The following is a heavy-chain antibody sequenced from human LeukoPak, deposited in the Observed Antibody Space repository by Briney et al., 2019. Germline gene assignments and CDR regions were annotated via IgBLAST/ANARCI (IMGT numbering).Heavy chain of an antibody. J-gene: IGHJ5*02. CDR3: ARDLYSSSSRSFDP. CDR2: IYYSGST. CDR1: GGSISSSSYY. Sequence: SETLSLTCTVSGGSISSSSYYWGWIRQPPGKGLEWIGSIYYSGSTYYNPSLKSRVPISVDTSKNKFSLKLSSVTAADTAVYYRARDLYSSSSRSFDPWGQGTLVTVSS. D-gene: IGHD6-6*01. V-gene: IGHV4-39*07.